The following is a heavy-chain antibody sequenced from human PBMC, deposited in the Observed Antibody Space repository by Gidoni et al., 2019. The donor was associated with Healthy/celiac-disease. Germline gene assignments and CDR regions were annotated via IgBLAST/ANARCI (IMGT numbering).Heavy chain of an antibody. D-gene: IGHD3-22*01. V-gene: IGHV4-39*07. Sequence: QLQLQESGPGLVKPSETLSLPCTVPGGSISSSSYYWGWIRQPPGKGLEWIGSIYYSGSTYYNPALKSRVTISVDTSKNQCSLKLSSVTAADTAVYYCARDSLDSMYNWFDPWGQGTLVTVSS. CDR2: IYYSGST. J-gene: IGHJ5*02. CDR1: GGSISSSSYY. CDR3: ARDSLDSMYNWFDP.